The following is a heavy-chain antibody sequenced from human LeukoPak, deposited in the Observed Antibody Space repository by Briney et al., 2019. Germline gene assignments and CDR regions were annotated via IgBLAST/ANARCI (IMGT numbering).Heavy chain of an antibody. Sequence: GGSPRLSCAPSGFTVSSNYMSWVRQAPEEGLEWVSVIYSGGSTYYADSVKGRFSISRDNYKNTLYLQMNSLRAEDTALYYCARDYYDRSGYYGYFDYWGQGTLVTVSS. CDR3: ARDYYDRSGYYGYFDY. CDR2: IYSGGST. CDR1: GFTVSSNY. D-gene: IGHD3-22*01. J-gene: IGHJ4*02. V-gene: IGHV3-66*01.